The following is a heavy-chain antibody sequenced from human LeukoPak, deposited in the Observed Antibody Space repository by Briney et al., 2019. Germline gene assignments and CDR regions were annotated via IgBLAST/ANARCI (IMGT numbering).Heavy chain of an antibody. CDR2: FDLTGNS. V-gene: IGHV4-59*01. D-gene: IGHD1-26*01. CDR3: ARSKFSFGATKFDA. J-gene: IGHJ5*02. Sequence: SETLSLTCNVSGGSIKKYYWHWIRQSPGKGLEWIGYFDLTGNSIYNSFLKGRATMSGDISKNHFSLTLTSVTPADTAIYFCARSKFSFGATKFDAWGQGTLVSVSS. CDR1: GGSIKKYY.